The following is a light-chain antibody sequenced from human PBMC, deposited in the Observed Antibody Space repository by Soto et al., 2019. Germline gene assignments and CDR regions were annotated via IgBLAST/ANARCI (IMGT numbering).Light chain of an antibody. J-gene: IGKJ4*01. Sequence: EIVMTQSPATLSVSPGERATLSCRASQSVSGNLAWYQQRPGQAPRLLIYGASTRATGIPARFSGSGSGTEFTLNIRSLKSKDFAVYYCTQYNNWPPLTFGGGTKVEIK. CDR3: TQYNNWPPLT. V-gene: IGKV3-15*01. CDR1: QSVSGN. CDR2: GAS.